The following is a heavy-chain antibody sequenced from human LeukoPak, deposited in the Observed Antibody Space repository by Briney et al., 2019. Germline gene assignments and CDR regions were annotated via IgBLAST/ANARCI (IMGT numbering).Heavy chain of an antibody. CDR3: ARDHLKVGAPDY. J-gene: IGHJ4*02. V-gene: IGHV3-30*02. CDR1: GFTFSSYG. CDR2: IRYDGSNK. Sequence: PGGSLRLSCAASGFTFSSYGMHWVRQAPGKGLEWVAFIRYDGSNKYYADSVKGRFTISRDNSKNTLYLQMNSLRAEDTAVYYCARDHLKVGAPDYWGQGTLVTVSS. D-gene: IGHD1-26*01.